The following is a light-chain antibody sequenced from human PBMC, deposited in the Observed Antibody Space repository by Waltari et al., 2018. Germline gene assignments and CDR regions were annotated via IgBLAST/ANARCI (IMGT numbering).Light chain of an antibody. CDR3: QHYVNLPVT. CDR2: AAS. J-gene: IGKJ1*01. Sequence: ELVLTQSPGTLSLSPGASATLSCRASQSVSRALAWYQQKPGQAPRLLIYAASTRATGVPDRFSGSGSGTDFSLTISRLDPEDFAVYYCQHYVNLPVTFGQGTKVEI. V-gene: IGKV3-20*01. CDR1: QSVSRA.